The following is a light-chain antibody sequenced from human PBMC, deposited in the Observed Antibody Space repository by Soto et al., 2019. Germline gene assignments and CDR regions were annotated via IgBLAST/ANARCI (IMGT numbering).Light chain of an antibody. J-gene: IGKJ4*01. CDR3: QQYNSYPPT. Sequence: DIQMTQSPSTLSASVGERVTITCRASQSISSWLAWYQQKPGKAPKLLIYDASSLESGVPSRFSGSGSGTEFTLTISSLQPDDFATYYCQQYNSYPPTFGGGTKVDI. V-gene: IGKV1-5*01. CDR1: QSISSW. CDR2: DAS.